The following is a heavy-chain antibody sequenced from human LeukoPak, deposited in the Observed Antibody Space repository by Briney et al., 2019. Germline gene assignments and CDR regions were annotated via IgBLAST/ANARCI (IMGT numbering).Heavy chain of an antibody. CDR3: AKDSGSYWPGFDY. Sequence: GGSLRLSCAASGFTFSSYGMHWVRQAPGKGLEGVAVISYDGSNKYYADSVKGRFTISRDNSKNTLYLQMNSLRAEDTAVYYCAKDSGSYWPGFDYWGQGTLVTVSS. V-gene: IGHV3-30*18. CDR1: GFTFSSYG. D-gene: IGHD1-26*01. CDR2: ISYDGSNK. J-gene: IGHJ4*02.